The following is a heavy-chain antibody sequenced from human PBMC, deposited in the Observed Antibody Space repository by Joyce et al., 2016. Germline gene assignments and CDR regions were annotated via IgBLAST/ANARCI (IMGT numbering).Heavy chain of an antibody. Sequence: QVQLQESGPGLVKPSETLSLTCSVSGDSITRSNFHWGWIRQPPGKGLEWIGGIYCSVSTYFNPSLKSRVTMSVDTSRNEYSLTLRSVTAADTAVYYCASVSPANDYWGRGTLVTVSS. CDR2: IYCSVST. J-gene: IGHJ4*02. CDR1: GDSITRSNFH. CDR3: ASVSPANDY. V-gene: IGHV4-39*01. D-gene: IGHD2/OR15-2a*01.